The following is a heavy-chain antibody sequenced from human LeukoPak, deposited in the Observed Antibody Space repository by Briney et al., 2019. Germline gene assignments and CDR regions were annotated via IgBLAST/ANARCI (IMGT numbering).Heavy chain of an antibody. Sequence: PGGSLRLSCAVSGFSFTNFWMSWVRQAPGKGLEWVAFIRYDGSNKYYADSVKGRFTISRDNSKNTLYLQMNGLRAEDTAVYYCAKTPLGVYYYYMDVWGKGTTVTVSS. V-gene: IGHV3-30*02. CDR2: IRYDGSNK. CDR3: AKTPLGVYYYYMDV. D-gene: IGHD2-15*01. CDR1: GFSFTNFW. J-gene: IGHJ6*03.